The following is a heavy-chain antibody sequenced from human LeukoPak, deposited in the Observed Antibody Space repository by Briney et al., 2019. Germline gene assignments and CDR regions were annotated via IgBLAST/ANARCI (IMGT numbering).Heavy chain of an antibody. CDR1: GFTVTSNY. CDR3: ARLGSMSQAFDI. CDR2: IKQDGSEK. D-gene: IGHD2-2*01. Sequence: GGSLRLSCAASGFTVTSNYMSWVRQAPGKGLEWVANIKQDGSEKYYVDSVKGRFTISRDNAKNSLYLQMNSLRAEDTAVYYCARLGSMSQAFDIWGQGTMVTVSS. V-gene: IGHV3-7*01. J-gene: IGHJ3*02.